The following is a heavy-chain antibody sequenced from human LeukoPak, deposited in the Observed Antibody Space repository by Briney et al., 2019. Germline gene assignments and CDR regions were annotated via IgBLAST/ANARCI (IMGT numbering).Heavy chain of an antibody. V-gene: IGHV3-48*04. CDR1: GFTFSSYG. CDR2: ISSSGSTI. D-gene: IGHD3/OR15-3a*01. J-gene: IGHJ4*02. Sequence: GGTLRLSCAASGFTFSSYGMTWVRQAPGKGLEWVSYISSSGSTIYYADSVKGRFTISRDNAKNSLYLQMNSLRAEDTAVYYCARDWTNRGLFDYWGQGTLVTVSS. CDR3: ARDWTNRGLFDY.